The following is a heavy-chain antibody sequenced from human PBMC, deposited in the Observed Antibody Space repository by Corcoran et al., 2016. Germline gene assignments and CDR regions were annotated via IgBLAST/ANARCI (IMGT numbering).Heavy chain of an antibody. D-gene: IGHD5-12*01. V-gene: IGHV1-3*01. J-gene: IGHJ5*02. Sequence: QVQLVQSGAEVKEHGASVKVSCKASGYTFTDYAIQWVRQAPGQRLEWMGWINAGNGNTRYSQNFQGRVTMTTDTSTSTAYMELRSLRSDDTAVYYCARVEGYSGYDWLGSWGQGTLVTVSS. CDR1: GYTFTDYA. CDR3: ARVEGYSGYDWLGS. CDR2: INAGNGNT.